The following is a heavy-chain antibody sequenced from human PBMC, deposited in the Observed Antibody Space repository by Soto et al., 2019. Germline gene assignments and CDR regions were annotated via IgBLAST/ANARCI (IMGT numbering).Heavy chain of an antibody. D-gene: IGHD1-1*01. CDR3: TWTGTNWFAS. Sequence: GGSLRLSCTASGFTFSDAWMSWVRQAPGKGLEWVGRIKSGGPTDYAAPVKGRFTISRDDSKNTVYLQMNSLKTEDTAVYYCTWTGTNWFASWGQGTLVTVSS. CDR2: IKSGGPT. J-gene: IGHJ5*01. CDR1: GFTFSDAW. V-gene: IGHV3-15*01.